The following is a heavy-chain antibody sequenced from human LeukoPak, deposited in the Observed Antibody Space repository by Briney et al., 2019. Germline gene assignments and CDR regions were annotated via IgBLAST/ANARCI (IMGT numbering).Heavy chain of an antibody. CDR1: GFTFSNYA. Sequence: GRSLRLSCAASGFTFSNYAMSWVRQAPGKGLEWVSAISGSGGRTYYADSVKGRFTISRDNSKKTLYLQMSSLRAEDTAVYYCARGYCSSSTCYSPFEYWGQGILVTVSS. CDR3: ARGYCSSSTCYSPFEY. D-gene: IGHD2-15*01. CDR2: ISGSGGRT. V-gene: IGHV3-23*01. J-gene: IGHJ4*02.